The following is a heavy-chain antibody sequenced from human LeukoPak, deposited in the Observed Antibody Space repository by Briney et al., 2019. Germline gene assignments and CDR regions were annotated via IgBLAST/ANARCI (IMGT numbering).Heavy chain of an antibody. CDR2: ISAYNGNT. CDR1: GGTFSSYA. V-gene: IGHV1-18*01. J-gene: IGHJ4*02. CDR3: ARALMVRGVITKSYFDY. Sequence: GASVKVSCKASGGTFSSYAISWVRQAPGQGLEWMGWISAYNGNTNYAQKLQGRVTMTTDTSTSTAYMELRSLRSDDTAVYYCARALMVRGVITKSYFDYWGQGTLVTVSS. D-gene: IGHD3-10*01.